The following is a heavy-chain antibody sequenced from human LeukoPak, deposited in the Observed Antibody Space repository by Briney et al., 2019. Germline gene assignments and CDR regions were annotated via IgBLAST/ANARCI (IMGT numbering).Heavy chain of an antibody. CDR1: GFTFSSYG. J-gene: IGHJ4*02. Sequence: GGSLRLSCGASGFTFSSYGMHWVRQAPGKGLEWVAFIRSDGSNKYYPDSVKGRFTISRDNSKNTLYLQMNSLRAEDTAVYYCARMILMQGFDYWGQGTLVTVSS. D-gene: IGHD2-8*01. V-gene: IGHV3-30*02. CDR3: ARMILMQGFDY. CDR2: IRSDGSNK.